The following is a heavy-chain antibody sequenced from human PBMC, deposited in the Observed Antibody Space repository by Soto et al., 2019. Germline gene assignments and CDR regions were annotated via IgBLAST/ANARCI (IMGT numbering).Heavy chain of an antibody. D-gene: IGHD1-26*01. V-gene: IGHV3-23*01. J-gene: IGHJ4*02. CDR1: GFTFSSYA. CDR2: ISGSGGST. Sequence: EVQLLESGGGLVQPGGSLRLSCAASGFTFSSYAMSWVRQAPGKGLEWVSAISGSGGSTYYADSVKGRFTISRDNSKNTLYLQMNSLRAEDKAVYYCAKGLGIVVAYITEYLDYWGQGTLVTVS. CDR3: AKGLGIVVAYITEYLDY.